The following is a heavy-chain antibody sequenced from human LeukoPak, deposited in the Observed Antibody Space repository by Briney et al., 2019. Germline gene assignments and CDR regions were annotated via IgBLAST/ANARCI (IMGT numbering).Heavy chain of an antibody. CDR3: AKDYGSGSYQINFFDY. V-gene: IGHV3-43*02. Sequence: GGSLRLSCAASGFTFDDYAMHWVRQAPGKGLEWVSLISGDGGSTYFADSVKGRFTISRDNSKNSLYLQMNSLRTEDTALYYCAKDYGSGSYQINFFDYWGQGTLVTVSS. D-gene: IGHD3-10*01. J-gene: IGHJ4*02. CDR1: GFTFDDYA. CDR2: ISGDGGST.